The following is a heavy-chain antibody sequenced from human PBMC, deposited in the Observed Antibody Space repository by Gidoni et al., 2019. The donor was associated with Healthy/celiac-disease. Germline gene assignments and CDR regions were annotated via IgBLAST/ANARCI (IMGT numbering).Heavy chain of an antibody. CDR2: IYHSGST. Sequence: QLQLQESGSGLVKPSQTLSLTCAVSVGSISSGGYSWSWIRQPPGKGLEWIGYIYHSGSTYYNPSLKSRVTISVDRSKNQFSLKLSSVTAADTAVYYCARGPPGQWLGKYYFDYWGQGTLVTVSS. V-gene: IGHV4-30-2*01. CDR3: ARGPPGQWLGKYYFDY. CDR1: VGSISSGGYS. D-gene: IGHD6-19*01. J-gene: IGHJ4*02.